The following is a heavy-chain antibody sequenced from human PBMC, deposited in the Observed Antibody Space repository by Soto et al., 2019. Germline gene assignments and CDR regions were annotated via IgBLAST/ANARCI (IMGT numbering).Heavy chain of an antibody. CDR2: IIPILCIA. Sequence: QVQLVQSGAEVKKPGSSVKVSCKASGGTFSSYTISWVRQAPGQGLEWMGRIIPILCIANYAQKFQGRVTITADKSTSTAYMELSSLRSEDTAVYYCARDGARGSSWLHNWFDPWGQGTLVTVSS. D-gene: IGHD6-13*01. CDR1: GGTFSSYT. V-gene: IGHV1-69*08. CDR3: ARDGARGSSWLHNWFDP. J-gene: IGHJ5*02.